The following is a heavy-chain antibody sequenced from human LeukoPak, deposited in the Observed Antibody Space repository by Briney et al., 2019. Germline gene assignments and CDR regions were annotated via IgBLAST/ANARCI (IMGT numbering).Heavy chain of an antibody. CDR3: ARSSGYCSSTSCYGDNWFDP. CDR2: INAYNGNT. Sequence: GASVKVSCKASGYTFTSYGISWVRQAPGQGLEWMGWINAYNGNTNYAQKLQGRVTMTTDTSTSTDYMELSSLRSDDTAVYYCARSSGYCSSTSCYGDNWFDPWGQGTLVTVSS. J-gene: IGHJ5*02. V-gene: IGHV1-18*01. D-gene: IGHD2-2*01. CDR1: GYTFTSYG.